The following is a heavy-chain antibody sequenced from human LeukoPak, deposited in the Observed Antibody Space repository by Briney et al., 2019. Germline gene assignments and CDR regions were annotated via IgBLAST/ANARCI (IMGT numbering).Heavy chain of an antibody. CDR1: GFTFSSYA. V-gene: IGHV3-48*04. Sequence: PGGSLRLSCAASGFTFSSYAMDWVRQASGKGLEWVSYISSSGNTIYYADSVKGRFTISRDNAKNSLYLQMNSLRAEDTAAYYCAKALPRPRYSSGWSGGIHYYYMDVWGKGTTVTVSS. D-gene: IGHD6-19*01. CDR3: AKALPRPRYSSGWSGGIHYYYMDV. CDR2: ISSSGNTI. J-gene: IGHJ6*03.